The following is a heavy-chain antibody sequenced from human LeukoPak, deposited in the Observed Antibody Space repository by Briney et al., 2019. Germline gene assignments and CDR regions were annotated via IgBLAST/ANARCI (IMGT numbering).Heavy chain of an antibody. V-gene: IGHV3-21*01. CDR3: ARPDYSSNPYGMDV. CDR2: IGSTTTYI. CDR1: RFTFSTYT. Sequence: RGSLRLSCAASRFTFSTYTLSWVRQAPEKGLEWVSSIGSTTTYIFYADSVKGRCTISREHANNSLYLEMNSLRAEDTAVYYWARPDYSSNPYGMDVWGEGTTVTVSS. D-gene: IGHD4-11*01. J-gene: IGHJ6*04.